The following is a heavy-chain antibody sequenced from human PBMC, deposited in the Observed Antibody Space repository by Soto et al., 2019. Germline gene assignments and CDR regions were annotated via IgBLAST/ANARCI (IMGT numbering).Heavy chain of an antibody. Sequence: PGGSLRLSCAASGFTFSSYWMSWVRQAPGKGLEWVANIKQDGSEKYYVDSVKGRFTISRDNAKNSLYLQMNSLRAEDTAVYYCARVYGSGSYYNPIEYYYYYYMDVWGKGTTVTVSS. D-gene: IGHD3-10*01. V-gene: IGHV3-7*01. J-gene: IGHJ6*03. CDR3: ARVYGSGSYYNPIEYYYYYYMDV. CDR1: GFTFSSYW. CDR2: IKQDGSEK.